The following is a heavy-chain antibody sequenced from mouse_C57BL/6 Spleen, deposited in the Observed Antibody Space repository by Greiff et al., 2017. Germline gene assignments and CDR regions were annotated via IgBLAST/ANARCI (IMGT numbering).Heavy chain of an antibody. CDR3: AYLLWYPYYAMDY. D-gene: IGHD2-1*01. CDR1: GYTFTSYW. V-gene: IGHV1-64*01. J-gene: IGHJ4*01. CDR2: IHPNSGST. Sequence: VQLQQPGAELVKPGASVKLSCKASGYTFTSYWMHWVKQRPGQGLEWIGMIHPNSGSTNYNEKFKSKATLTVDKSSSTAYMQLSSLTSEDSAVYYCAYLLWYPYYAMDYWGQGTSVTVSS.